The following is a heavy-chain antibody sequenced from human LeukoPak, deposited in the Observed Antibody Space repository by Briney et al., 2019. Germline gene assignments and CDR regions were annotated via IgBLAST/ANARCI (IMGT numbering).Heavy chain of an antibody. J-gene: IGHJ4*02. CDR2: IKSKTDGGTT. CDR1: GFTFSNAW. D-gene: IGHD1-1*01. CDR3: TTDPVAGYNWNDVWDNFDY. V-gene: IGHV3-15*01. Sequence: GGSLRLSCAASGFTFSNAWMSWVRQAPGKGLEWVGRIKSKTDGGTTDYAAPVKGRFTISRDDSKNTLYLQMNSLKTEDTAVYYCTTDPVAGYNWNDVWDNFDYWGQGTLVTVSS.